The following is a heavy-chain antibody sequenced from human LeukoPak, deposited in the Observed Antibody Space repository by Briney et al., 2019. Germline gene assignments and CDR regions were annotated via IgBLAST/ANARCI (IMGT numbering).Heavy chain of an antibody. V-gene: IGHV1-18*01. CDR1: GYTFTSYG. Sequence: ASVKVSCKASGYTFTSYGISLVRQAPGQGLEWMGWISAYNGNTNYAQKLQGRVTMTTDTSTSTAYMELSRLRSDDTAVYDCARDRQWELPNGYYFDYWGQGTLVTVSS. CDR2: ISAYNGNT. D-gene: IGHD1-26*01. J-gene: IGHJ4*02. CDR3: ARDRQWELPNGYYFDY.